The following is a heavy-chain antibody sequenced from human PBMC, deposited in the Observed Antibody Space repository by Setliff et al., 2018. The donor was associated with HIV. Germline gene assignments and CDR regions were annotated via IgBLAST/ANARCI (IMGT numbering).Heavy chain of an antibody. D-gene: IGHD3-10*01. V-gene: IGHV3-30*04. CDR1: GFNFNNHA. CDR3: ATSDGSGFFGY. CDR2: ISDDGSAK. J-gene: IGHJ1*01. Sequence: GGSLRLSCAASGFNFNNHAMHWVRQAPGKGPECVAVISDDGSAKYYGDSVKGRFTISRDNTKKSLYLHMSDLRAEDTAVYYCATSDGSGFFGYWGQGTLVTVSS.